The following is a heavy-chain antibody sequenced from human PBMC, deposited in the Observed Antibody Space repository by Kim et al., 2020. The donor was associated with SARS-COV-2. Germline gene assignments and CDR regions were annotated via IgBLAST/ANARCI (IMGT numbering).Heavy chain of an antibody. D-gene: IGHD6-13*01. V-gene: IGHV3-11*01. Sequence: AAPVTGRFTLSRDNAKNSLYLQMNSLRAEDTAVYYCARVGSTVAAGSIDYWGQGTLVTVSS. J-gene: IGHJ4*02. CDR3: ARVGSTVAAGSIDY.